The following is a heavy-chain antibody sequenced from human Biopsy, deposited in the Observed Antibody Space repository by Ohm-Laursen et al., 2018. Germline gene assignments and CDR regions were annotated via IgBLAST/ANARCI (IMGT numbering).Heavy chain of an antibody. D-gene: IGHD3-22*01. CDR1: GDSISSYY. Sequence: SETLSLTCTVSGDSISSYYWGWIRQPPGKGLEWIGYVHYTGITDYNPSLQSRVTISVDTSKNHFSLRLRSVTPADTAIYYCARDRGYYSDRTVPGYFDLWGRGTLVTVSS. V-gene: IGHV4-59*01. CDR3: ARDRGYYSDRTVPGYFDL. J-gene: IGHJ2*01. CDR2: VHYTGIT.